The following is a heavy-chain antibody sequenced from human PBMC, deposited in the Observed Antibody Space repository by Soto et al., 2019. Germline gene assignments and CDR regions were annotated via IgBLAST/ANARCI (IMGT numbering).Heavy chain of an antibody. V-gene: IGHV3-33*01. Sequence: GGSLRLSSAASGFTFSSYGMHWVRQAPGKGLEWVAVIWYDGSNKYYADSVKGRFTISRDNSKNTLYLQMNSLRAEDTAVYYCARGLYDFWSGLDYWGQGTLVTVSS. CDR2: IWYDGSNK. CDR1: GFTFSSYG. CDR3: ARGLYDFWSGLDY. D-gene: IGHD3-3*01. J-gene: IGHJ4*02.